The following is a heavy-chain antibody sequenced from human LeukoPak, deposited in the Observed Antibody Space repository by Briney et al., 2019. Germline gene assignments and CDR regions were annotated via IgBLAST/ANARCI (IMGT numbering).Heavy chain of an antibody. CDR2: ISYDGSNK. J-gene: IGHJ4*02. CDR3: AKASSGYYYVMPTD. Sequence: GGSLRLSCAASGFTFSSYGMHWVRQASGKGLEWVAVISYDGSNKYYADSVKGRFTISRDNSKNTLYLQMNSLRAEDTAVYYCAKASSGYYYVMPTDWGQGTLVTVSS. D-gene: IGHD3-22*01. V-gene: IGHV3-30*18. CDR1: GFTFSSYG.